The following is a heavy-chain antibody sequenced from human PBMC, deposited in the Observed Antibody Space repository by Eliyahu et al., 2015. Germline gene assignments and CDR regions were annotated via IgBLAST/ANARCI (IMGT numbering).Heavy chain of an antibody. CDR3: ARRQGSSGWYYYYYGMDV. D-gene: IGHD6-19*01. J-gene: IGHJ6*02. V-gene: IGHV4-39*01. CDR2: IYYSGGT. CDR1: GGSISSSSYX. Sequence: QLQLQESGPGLVKPSETLSLTCTVXGGSISSSSYXWGWIRQPPGKGLEWIGSIYYSGGTYYNPSLKSRVTISVDTSKNQFSLKLSSVTAADTAVYYCARRQGSSGWYYYYYGMDVWGQGTTVTVSS.